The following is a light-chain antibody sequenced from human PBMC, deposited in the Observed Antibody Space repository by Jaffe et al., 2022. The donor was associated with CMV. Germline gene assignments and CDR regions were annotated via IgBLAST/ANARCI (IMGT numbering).Light chain of an antibody. CDR2: KNN. CDR1: SSNIGRNY. J-gene: IGLJ2*01. V-gene: IGLV1-47*01. CDR3: ATWDDSLSARL. Sequence: QSVLTQPPSASGTPGQRVNISCSGSSSNIGRNYVYWYHHLPGTAPKLLIYKNNQRPSGVPDRFSGSKSGTSASLAITGLRSEDEADYYCATWDDSLSARLLGGGTKLTVL.